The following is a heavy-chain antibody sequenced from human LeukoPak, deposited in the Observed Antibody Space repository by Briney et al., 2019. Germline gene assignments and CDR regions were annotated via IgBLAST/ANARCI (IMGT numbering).Heavy chain of an antibody. V-gene: IGHV4-34*01. CDR3: ARGAEVVPAAIANYFDY. CDR2: INHSAST. Sequence: KPSETLSLTCAVYGGSFSGYYWSWIRQPPGKWLEWIGEINHSASTKYHPSLKSRVTISVDTSNNQFSLKLRSATAADTAVYYCARGAEVVPAAIANYFDYRGQGTLVTVSS. CDR1: GGSFSGYY. D-gene: IGHD2-2*02. J-gene: IGHJ4*02.